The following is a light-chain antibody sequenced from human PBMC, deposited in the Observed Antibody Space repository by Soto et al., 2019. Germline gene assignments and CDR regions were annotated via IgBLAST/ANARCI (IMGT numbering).Light chain of an antibody. J-gene: IGLJ1*01. CDR2: EGS. CDR1: SSDVGSYNL. Sequence: QSALTQPDSVSGSPGQSITISCTGTSSDVGSYNLVSWYQQHPGKAPKLMIYEGSKRPSGVSNRFSGYKSGNTASLTISGLQAEDEGDYYCCSYAGSSTYVFGTGTKVTVL. V-gene: IGLV2-23*01. CDR3: CSYAGSSTYV.